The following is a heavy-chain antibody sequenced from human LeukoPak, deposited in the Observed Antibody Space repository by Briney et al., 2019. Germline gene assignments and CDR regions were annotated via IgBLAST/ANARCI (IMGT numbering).Heavy chain of an antibody. V-gene: IGHV4-61*05. Sequence: PSETLSLTCTVSGGSISSSPHYWGWIRQPPGKGLEWIGYIYTSGSTNYNPSLKSRVTISVDTSKNQFSLKLSSVTAADTAVYYCARRLVGAATAFDYWGQGTLVTVSS. CDR1: GGSISSSPHY. D-gene: IGHD1-26*01. J-gene: IGHJ4*02. CDR3: ARRLVGAATAFDY. CDR2: IYTSGST.